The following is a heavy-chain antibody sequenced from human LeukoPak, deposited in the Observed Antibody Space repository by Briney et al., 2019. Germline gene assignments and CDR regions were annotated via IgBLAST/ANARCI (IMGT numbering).Heavy chain of an antibody. V-gene: IGHV4-59*11. CDR2: MYYRGNT. CDR1: GGSISSQY. Sequence: SETLSLPCTLSGGSISSQYWRWIRQSPGGGREWIGFMYYRGNTNNNPHLRSRVTISMDTSKNQFSLKMSSVTAADTAVYYCARDSPFEWDVFGDSFDIWGQGTVVTVSS. CDR3: ARDSPFEWDVFGDSFDI. D-gene: IGHD1-26*01. J-gene: IGHJ3*02.